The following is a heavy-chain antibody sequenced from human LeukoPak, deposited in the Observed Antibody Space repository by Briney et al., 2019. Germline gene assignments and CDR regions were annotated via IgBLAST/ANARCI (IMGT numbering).Heavy chain of an antibody. Sequence: GGSLRLSCAASGFTFSRYAMSWVRQAPGKGLEWVSAISGSGGSTYYADSVKGRFTISRDNSKNTLYLQMNSLRAEDTAVYYCARDLARSNSSGEDYWGQGTLVTVSS. CDR2: ISGSGGST. CDR3: ARDLARSNSSGEDY. D-gene: IGHD6-6*01. V-gene: IGHV3-23*01. J-gene: IGHJ4*02. CDR1: GFTFSRYA.